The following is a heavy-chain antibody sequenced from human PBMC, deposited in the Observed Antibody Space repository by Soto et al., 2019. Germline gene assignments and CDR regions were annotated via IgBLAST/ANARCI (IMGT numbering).Heavy chain of an antibody. J-gene: IGHJ4*02. CDR2: IIPIFGTA. CDR1: GGTFSSYA. Sequence: QVQLVQSGAEVKKPGSSVKVSCKASGGTFSSYAISWVRQAPGQGLEWMGGIIPIFGTANYAQKFQGRVTITAXXXTXTXYMELSSLRSEDTAVYYCAREAGSSGDYYYFDYWGQGTLVTVSS. CDR3: AREAGSSGDYYYFDY. D-gene: IGHD3-22*01. V-gene: IGHV1-69*01.